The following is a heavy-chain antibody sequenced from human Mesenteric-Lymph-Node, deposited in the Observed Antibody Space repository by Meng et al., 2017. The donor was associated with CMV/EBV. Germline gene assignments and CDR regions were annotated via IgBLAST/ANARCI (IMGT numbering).Heavy chain of an antibody. CDR3: ARRSDYDFWAGNMYYFDY. V-gene: IGHV4-38-2*02. CDR2: IFHSGST. Sequence: SETLSLTCTVSDYSLSSGYYWGWIRQPPGKGLEWIGNIFHSGSTYYNPSLKSRVTISIDTSKNQFFLKLNSVTAADTAVYYCARRSDYDFWAGNMYYFDYWGQGTLVTVSS. J-gene: IGHJ4*02. CDR1: DYSLSSGYY. D-gene: IGHD3-3*01.